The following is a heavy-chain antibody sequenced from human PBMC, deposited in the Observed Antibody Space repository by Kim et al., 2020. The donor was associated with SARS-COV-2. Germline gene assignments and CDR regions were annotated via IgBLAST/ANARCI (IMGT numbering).Heavy chain of an antibody. Sequence: SLESRVTISVGTAKNQFSLKLSSVTAADTALYYCAGGVEGTASAYWYFDVWGRGTLVTVSS. V-gene: IGHV4-34*01. CDR3: AGGVEGTASAYWYFDV. J-gene: IGHJ2*01. D-gene: IGHD2-21*02.